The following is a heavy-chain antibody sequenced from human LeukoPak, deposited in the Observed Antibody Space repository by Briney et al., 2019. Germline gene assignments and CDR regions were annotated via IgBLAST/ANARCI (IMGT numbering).Heavy chain of an antibody. Sequence: PSETLSLTCTVSGGSISSSDFYWGWIRQPPGKGLEWIGSISYSGNTYYNPSLKSRVTISVDTSKNQFSLKLSSVTAADTAVYYCARGSGYCSRTSCYPYHFDSWGQGTLVTVSS. CDR3: ARGSGYCSRTSCYPYHFDS. CDR1: GGSISSSDFY. V-gene: IGHV4-39*01. CDR2: ISYSGNT. D-gene: IGHD2-2*01. J-gene: IGHJ4*02.